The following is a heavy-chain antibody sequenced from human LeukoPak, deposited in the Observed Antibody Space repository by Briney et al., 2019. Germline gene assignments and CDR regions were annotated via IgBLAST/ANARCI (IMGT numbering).Heavy chain of an antibody. CDR2: ISPRGDIT. CDR1: GFRFSNHG. J-gene: IGHJ4*02. V-gene: IGHV3-23*01. CDR3: AKETYSSGWFFDY. Sequence: GGTLRLSCAGSGFRFSNHGMNWVRQAPGKGLEWVSGISPRGDITYYADSVKGRFTISRDNSKNTLYLQMNSLRAEDTAVYYCAKETYSSGWFFDYWGQGTLVTVSS. D-gene: IGHD6-19*01.